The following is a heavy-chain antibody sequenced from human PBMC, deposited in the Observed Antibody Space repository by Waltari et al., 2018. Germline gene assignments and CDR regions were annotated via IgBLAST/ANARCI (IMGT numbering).Heavy chain of an antibody. Sequence: QVQLQESGTRLVKPSETLSLPCTVYGASLSSYFWRWSRQPPGKVLEWIGYVYYSGIANYNPSLKSRVIISVDPSKNLFALKLNSLTAADTAVYYCARDGLVVGCNAPGNWFDPWGQGTLVTVSS. CDR1: GASLSSYF. J-gene: IGHJ5*02. V-gene: IGHV4-59*01. CDR3: ARDGLVVGCNAPGNWFDP. D-gene: IGHD1-26*01. CDR2: VYYSGIA.